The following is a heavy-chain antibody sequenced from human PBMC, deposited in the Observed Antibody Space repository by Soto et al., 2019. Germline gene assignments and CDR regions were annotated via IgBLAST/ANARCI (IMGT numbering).Heavy chain of an antibody. D-gene: IGHD2-2*01. V-gene: IGHV1-18*04. CDR2: ISAYSGDT. J-gene: IGHJ6*02. CDR3: ARVPCASTSCYFGEDYYNFGLDV. Sequence: GASVKVSCKASGYSFINYGISWVRQAPGQGLEWMGWISAYSGDTNYAQTLQGRVTMTTDTSTSTAHMELRSLRSDDTAVYYCARVPCASTSCYFGEDYYNFGLDVWGQGTTVTVSS. CDR1: GYSFINYG.